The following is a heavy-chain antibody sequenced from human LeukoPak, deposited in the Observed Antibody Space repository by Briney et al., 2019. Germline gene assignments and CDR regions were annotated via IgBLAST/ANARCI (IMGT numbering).Heavy chain of an antibody. CDR1: GGSISSGGYY. CDR2: IYYSGST. V-gene: IGHV4-31*03. D-gene: IGHD2-2*01. Sequence: SETLSLTCTVSGGSISSGGYYWSWIRQHPGKGLEWIGYIYYSGSTYYNPSLKSRVTISVDTSKNQFSLKLSSVTAADTAVYYCARDGSSLWWSFDYWGQGALVTVSS. J-gene: IGHJ4*02. CDR3: ARDGSSLWWSFDY.